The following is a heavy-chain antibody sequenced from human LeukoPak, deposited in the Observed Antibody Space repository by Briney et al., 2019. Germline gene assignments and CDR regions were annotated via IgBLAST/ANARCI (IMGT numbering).Heavy chain of an antibody. CDR3: ARDLTFYDSSGPYFFDY. V-gene: IGHV3-7*01. CDR1: GFTFSNYW. CDR2: IKQDGSDK. Sequence: GGSLRLSCAASGFTFSNYWMSWVRQAPGKGLEWVANIKQDGSDKYYVDSVKGRFTISRGNAQNSLYLQLNSLRAEDTAVYYCARDLTFYDSSGPYFFDYWGQGTLVTVSS. D-gene: IGHD3-22*01. J-gene: IGHJ4*02.